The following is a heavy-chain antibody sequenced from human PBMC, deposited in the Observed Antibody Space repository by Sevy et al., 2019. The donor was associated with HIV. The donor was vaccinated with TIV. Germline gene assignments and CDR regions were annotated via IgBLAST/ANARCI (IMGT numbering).Heavy chain of an antibody. Sequence: SETLSLTCAVYGGSFSGYYWSWIRQPPGKGLEWIGEINHSGSTNYNPSLKSRVTISVDTSKNQFSLKLSSVTAADTAVYYCARGIAAAYYFDYWGQRTLVTVSS. D-gene: IGHD6-13*01. CDR2: INHSGST. CDR1: GGSFSGYY. V-gene: IGHV4-34*01. J-gene: IGHJ4*02. CDR3: ARGIAAAYYFDY.